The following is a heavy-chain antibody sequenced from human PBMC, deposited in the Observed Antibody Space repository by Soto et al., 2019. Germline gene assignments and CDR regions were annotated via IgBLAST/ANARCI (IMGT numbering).Heavy chain of an antibody. J-gene: IGHJ6*03. CDR1: GGSISSSSYY. D-gene: IGHD2-15*01. Sequence: SETLSLTCTVSGGSISSSSYYWGWIRQPPGMGLEWIGTIYYNGNTYYNPSLMSRVTLSLDTSKNQFSLKLSSVTAADTAVYYCARLRCSGSSCLSGYYYYYMDVWGKGTTVTVSS. CDR3: ARLRCSGSSCLSGYYYYYMDV. CDR2: IYYNGNT. V-gene: IGHV4-39*01.